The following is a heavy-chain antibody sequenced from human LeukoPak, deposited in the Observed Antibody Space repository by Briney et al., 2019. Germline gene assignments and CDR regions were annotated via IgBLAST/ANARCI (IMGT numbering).Heavy chain of an antibody. CDR1: GGSISSYY. Sequence: PSETLSLTCTVSGGSISSYYRSWIRQPPGKGLEWIGYIYYSGSTNYNPSLKSRVTISVDTSKNQFSLKLSSVTAADTAVYYCARGGYGSGSYYTAPRYNWFDPWGQGTLVTVSS. CDR2: IYYSGST. V-gene: IGHV4-59*01. CDR3: ARGGYGSGSYYTAPRYNWFDP. D-gene: IGHD3-10*01. J-gene: IGHJ5*02.